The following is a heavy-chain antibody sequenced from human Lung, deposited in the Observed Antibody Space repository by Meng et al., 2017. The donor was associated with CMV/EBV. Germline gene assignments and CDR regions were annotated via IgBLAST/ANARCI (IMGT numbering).Heavy chain of an antibody. CDR3: AIDGGGYCSS. CDR2: IRDKANSYMT. J-gene: IGHJ4*02. V-gene: IGHV3-72*01. CDR1: GVTFNYYY. Sequence: GGSLRLSCAASGVTFNYYYIHWVRQAPGKGLEWVGRIRDKANSYMTEYAASVKGKFAISRDDSKNSVYLQMNSLQGEDTAVYFCAIDGGGYCSSWGQGTLVTFSS. D-gene: IGHD6-13*01.